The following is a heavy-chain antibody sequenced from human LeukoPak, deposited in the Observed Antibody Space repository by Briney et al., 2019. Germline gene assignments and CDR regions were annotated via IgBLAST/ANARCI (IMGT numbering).Heavy chain of an antibody. CDR3: ARDLSSGYYEVRAYFDY. CDR1: GFTFSSYS. J-gene: IGHJ4*02. D-gene: IGHD3-22*01. V-gene: IGHV3-21*01. Sequence: PGGSLRLSCAASGFTFSSYSMNWARQAPGKGLEWVSSISSSSSYIYYADSVKGRFTISRDNAKNSLYLQMNSLRAEDTAVYYCARDLSSGYYEVRAYFDYWGQGTLVTVSS. CDR2: ISSSSSYI.